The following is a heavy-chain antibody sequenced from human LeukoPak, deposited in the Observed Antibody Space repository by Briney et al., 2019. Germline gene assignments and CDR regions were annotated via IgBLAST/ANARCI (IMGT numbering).Heavy chain of an antibody. V-gene: IGHV3-74*01. CDR1: GFTFRSYW. CDR2: INSDGSST. J-gene: IGHJ4*02. Sequence: GGSLRLSCAASGFTFRSYWMHWVRQAPGKGLVWVSRINSDGSSTSYADSVKGRFTISRDNAKNSLYLQMNSLRAEDTAVYYCARQRRYCSGDNCYQRTFDYWGQGTLVTVSS. D-gene: IGHD2-15*01. CDR3: ARQRRYCSGDNCYQRTFDY.